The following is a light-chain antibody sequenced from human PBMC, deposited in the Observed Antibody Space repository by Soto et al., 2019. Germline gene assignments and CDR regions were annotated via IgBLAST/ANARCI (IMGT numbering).Light chain of an antibody. CDR3: MQGLQTAGWT. CDR2: LGS. V-gene: IGKV2-28*01. CDR1: QSLLHSNGYNY. Sequence: DIVMTQSPLSLPVTPGEPASISCRSSQSLLHSNGYNYLQWYLQKPGQSPQLLIYLGSLRASGVTDRFSGSGSGKDFTLQISKVEAEDVGTYYCMQGLQTAGWTCGQGTKVEIK. J-gene: IGKJ1*01.